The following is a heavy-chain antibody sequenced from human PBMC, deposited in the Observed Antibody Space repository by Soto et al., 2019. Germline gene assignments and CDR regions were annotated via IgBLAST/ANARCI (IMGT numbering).Heavy chain of an antibody. V-gene: IGHV3-7*01. CDR2: IKQDGSEK. CDR3: ARRTGYIAAAGTVYFDY. Sequence: GGSLRLSCAASGFTFSSYWMSWVRQAPGKGLEWVANIKQDGSEKYYVDSVKGRFTISRDNAKNSLYLQMNSLRAEDTAVYYCARRTGYIAAAGTVYFDYWGQGTLVTVSS. J-gene: IGHJ4*02. D-gene: IGHD6-13*01. CDR1: GFTFSSYW.